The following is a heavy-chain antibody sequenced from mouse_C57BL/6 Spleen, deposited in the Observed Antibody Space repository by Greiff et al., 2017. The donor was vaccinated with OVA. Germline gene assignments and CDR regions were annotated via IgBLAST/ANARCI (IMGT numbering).Heavy chain of an antibody. CDR1: GYAFSSSW. D-gene: IGHD3-2*02. Sequence: QVQLQQSGPELVKPGASVKISCKASGYAFSSSWMNWVKQRPGKGLEWIGRIYPGDGDTNYNGKFKGKATLTADKSSSTAYMQLSSLTSEDSAVYFCARKANFQAWFAYWGQGTLVTVSA. CDR2: IYPGDGDT. J-gene: IGHJ3*01. CDR3: ARKANFQAWFAY. V-gene: IGHV1-82*01.